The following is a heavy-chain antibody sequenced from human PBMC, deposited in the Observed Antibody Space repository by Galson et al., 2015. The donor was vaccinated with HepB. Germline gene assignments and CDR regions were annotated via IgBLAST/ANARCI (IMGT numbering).Heavy chain of an antibody. CDR2: VNIDGSNT. Sequence: SLRLSCAASGFTFSRYWMHWVRQAPGKWLVWVSGVNIDGSNTRYADSVRGRFTISRDNSKNTLYLQMNSLRADDTAVYYCASLTVATGEHAFDIWGQGTKVTVSS. CDR1: GFTFSRYW. J-gene: IGHJ3*02. CDR3: ASLTVATGEHAFDI. D-gene: IGHD4-23*01. V-gene: IGHV3-74*01.